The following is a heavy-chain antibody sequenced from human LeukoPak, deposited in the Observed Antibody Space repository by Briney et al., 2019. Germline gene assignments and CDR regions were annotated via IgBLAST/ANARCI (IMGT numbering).Heavy chain of an antibody. CDR3: AKGGAVAGTIDY. J-gene: IGHJ4*02. Sequence: PGGSLRLSCAASGFTFSNYWMTWVRQAPGKGLEWVAVISYDGSNKYYADSVKGRFTISRDNSKNTLYLQMNSLRVEDTAVFYCAKGGAVAGTIDYWGQGTLVTVSS. D-gene: IGHD6-19*01. V-gene: IGHV3-30*18. CDR1: GFTFSNYW. CDR2: ISYDGSNK.